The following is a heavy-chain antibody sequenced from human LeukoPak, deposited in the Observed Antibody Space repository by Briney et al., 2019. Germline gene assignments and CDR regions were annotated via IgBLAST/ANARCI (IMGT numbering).Heavy chain of an antibody. J-gene: IGHJ4*02. Sequence: GGSLRLSCAASGFTVSNNYMSWVRQAPGKGLEWVSLFYSGGNTYYADSVKGRFTISRDNSKNTLYLQISSLRAEDTAVYYCATGGWGYSYANFDYWGQGTLVTVSS. CDR2: FYSGGNT. D-gene: IGHD5-18*01. V-gene: IGHV3-53*01. CDR3: ATGGWGYSYANFDY. CDR1: GFTVSNNY.